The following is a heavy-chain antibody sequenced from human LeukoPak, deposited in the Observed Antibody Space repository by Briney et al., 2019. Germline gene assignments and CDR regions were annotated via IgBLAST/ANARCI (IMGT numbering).Heavy chain of an antibody. V-gene: IGHV3-30*18. CDR3: ANMIVVVI. CDR1: GFTFSSYS. D-gene: IGHD3-22*01. CDR2: ISYDGSNK. Sequence: GGSLRLSCAASGFTFSSYSMNWVRQAPGKGLEWVAVISYDGSNKYYADSVKGRFTISRDNSKNTLYLQMNSLRAEDTAVYYCANMIVVVIWGQGTLVTVSS. J-gene: IGHJ4*02.